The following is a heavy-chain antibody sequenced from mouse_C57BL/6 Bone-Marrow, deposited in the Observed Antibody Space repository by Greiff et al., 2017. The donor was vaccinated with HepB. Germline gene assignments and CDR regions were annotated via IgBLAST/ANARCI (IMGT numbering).Heavy chain of an antibody. CDR3: ARDHPYYYGSSYWYFDV. CDR1: GFTFSDYY. CDR2: INYDGSST. Sequence: DVKLVESEGGLVQPGSSMKLSCTASGFTFSDYYMAWVRQVPEKGLEWVANINYDGSSTYYLDSLKSRFIISRDNAKNILYLQMSSLKSEDTATYYCARDHPYYYGSSYWYFDVWGTGTTVTVSS. J-gene: IGHJ1*03. D-gene: IGHD1-1*01. V-gene: IGHV5-16*01.